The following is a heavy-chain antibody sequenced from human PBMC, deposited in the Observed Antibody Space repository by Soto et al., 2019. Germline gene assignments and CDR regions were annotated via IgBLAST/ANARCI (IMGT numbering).Heavy chain of an antibody. CDR3: ARAGCTNGVCFNWFDP. CDR2: ISYDGSNK. J-gene: IGHJ5*02. D-gene: IGHD2-8*01. Sequence: GGSLRLSGPASGFTFSSYAMHWVRQAPGKGLEWVAVISYDGSNKYYAGSVKGRFTISRDNSKNTLYLQMNSLRAEDTAVYYCARAGCTNGVCFNWFDPWGQGTLVTVSS. CDR1: GFTFSSYA. V-gene: IGHV3-30-3*01.